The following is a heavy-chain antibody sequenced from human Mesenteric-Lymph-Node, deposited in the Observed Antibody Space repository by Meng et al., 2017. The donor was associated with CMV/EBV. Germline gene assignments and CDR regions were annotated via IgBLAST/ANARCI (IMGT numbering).Heavy chain of an antibody. J-gene: IGHJ4*02. D-gene: IGHD2-8*01. CDR3: AREVLGYCSNGVCYEKY. CDR2: ISGSGGST. CDR1: GFTFSSYG. Sequence: GESLKISCAASGFTFSSYGMSWVRQAPGKGLEWVSAISGSGGSTYYADSVKGRFTISRDNSKNTLYLQMNSLRAEDTAVYYCAREVLGYCSNGVCYEKYWGQGTLVTVSS. V-gene: IGHV3-23*01.